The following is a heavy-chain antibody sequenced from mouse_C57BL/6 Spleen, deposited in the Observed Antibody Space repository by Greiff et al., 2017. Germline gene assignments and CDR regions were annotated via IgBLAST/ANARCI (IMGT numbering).Heavy chain of an antibody. CDR3: APNLGRGVAY. Sequence: EVQLQQSGPELVKPGASVKISCKASGYSFTDYNMNWVKQSNGKSLEWIGEINPNSGTTSYTQKFKGTATLTVDQSSSTAYMQLNSLTSEDSAVYYCAPNLGRGVAYWGQGTLVTVSA. V-gene: IGHV1-39*01. CDR2: INPNSGTT. CDR1: GYSFTDYN. J-gene: IGHJ3*01. D-gene: IGHD4-1*01.